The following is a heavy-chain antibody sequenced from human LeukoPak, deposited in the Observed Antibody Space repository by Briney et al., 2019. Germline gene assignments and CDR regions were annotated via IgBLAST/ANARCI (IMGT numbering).Heavy chain of an antibody. J-gene: IGHJ4*02. Sequence: GRSLRLSCAASGFTFDDYAMHWVRQAPGKGLEWVSGISWNSGSIGYADSVKGRFTISRDNAKNSLYLQMNSLRAEDTALYYCAKVSDSGYDYFDYWGQGTLVNVSS. CDR3: AKVSDSGYDYFDY. V-gene: IGHV3-9*01. D-gene: IGHD5-12*01. CDR1: GFTFDDYA. CDR2: ISWNSGSI.